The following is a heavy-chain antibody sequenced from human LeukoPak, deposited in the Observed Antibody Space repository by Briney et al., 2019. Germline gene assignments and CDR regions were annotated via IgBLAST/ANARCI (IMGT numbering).Heavy chain of an antibody. D-gene: IGHD6-19*01. V-gene: IGHV3-48*03. CDR2: ISSSGSTI. Sequence: QPGGSLRLSCAASGFTFSTYEGNWVRQAPGKGLEWVSYISSSGSTIYYADSVKGRFTISRDNAKNSVYLQMKSLRAEDTAVYYCARDVQTTDSSGWYVNYHYYYGMDAWGKGTTVTVSS. CDR1: GFTFSTYE. CDR3: ARDVQTTDSSGWYVNYHYYYGMDA. J-gene: IGHJ6*04.